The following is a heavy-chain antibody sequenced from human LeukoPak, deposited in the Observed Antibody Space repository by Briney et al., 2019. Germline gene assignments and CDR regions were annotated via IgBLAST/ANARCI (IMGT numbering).Heavy chain of an antibody. CDR2: IRYDGSNK. Sequence: GGSLRLSCAASGFTFSSYGMHWVRQAPGKGLEWVAFIRYDGSNKYYADSVKGRFTISRDNSKNTLYLQMNSLRAEDTAVYYCAKDLILSGYDFFPLKNWGQGTMVTVSS. V-gene: IGHV3-30*02. CDR3: AKDLILSGYDFFPLKN. D-gene: IGHD5-12*01. J-gene: IGHJ3*01. CDR1: GFTFSSYG.